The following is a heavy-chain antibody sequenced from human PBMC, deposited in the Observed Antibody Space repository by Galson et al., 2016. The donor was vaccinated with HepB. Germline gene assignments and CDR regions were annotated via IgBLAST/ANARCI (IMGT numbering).Heavy chain of an antibody. J-gene: IGHJ4*02. CDR3: ARPNYGAGSYRAFDI. V-gene: IGHV1-69*13. CDR2: ITPMFGTA. D-gene: IGHD3-10*01. CDR1: GGTFSGYT. Sequence: SVKVSCKASGGTFSGYTVRWVRQAPGQGLEWMGGITPMFGTANYAQKFQGRVMMTADESTNTAYMELSSLRAEDTAVYYCARPNYGAGSYRAFDIWGQGTLVTVSS.